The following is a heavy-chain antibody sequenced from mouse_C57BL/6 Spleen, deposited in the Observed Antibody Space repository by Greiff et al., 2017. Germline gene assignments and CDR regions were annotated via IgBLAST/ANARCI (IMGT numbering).Heavy chain of an antibody. Sequence: QVQLKQPGAELVKPGASVKMSCKASGYTFTSYWITWVKQRPGQGLEWIGDIYPGSGSTNYNEKFKSKATLTVDTSSSTAYMQLSSLTSEDSAVYYCANHYYGSSYQAWFAYWGQGTLVTVSA. J-gene: IGHJ3*01. D-gene: IGHD1-1*01. CDR1: GYTFTSYW. CDR3: ANHYYGSSYQAWFAY. CDR2: IYPGSGST. V-gene: IGHV1-55*01.